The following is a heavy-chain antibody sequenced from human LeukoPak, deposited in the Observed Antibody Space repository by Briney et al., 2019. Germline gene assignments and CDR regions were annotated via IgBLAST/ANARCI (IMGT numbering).Heavy chain of an antibody. CDR1: GGSISSGGYY. J-gene: IGHJ6*04. CDR2: IYYSGST. D-gene: IGHD3-10*01. V-gene: IGHV4-31*03. Sequence: PSETLSLTCTVSGGSISSGGYYWSWSRQHPGRGLEWVGYIYYSGSTYYNPSLKSRVTISVDTSKNQFSLKLSSVTAADTAVYYCARESLTTMVRGVIGVDVWGKGTTVTVSS. CDR3: ARESLTTMVRGVIGVDV.